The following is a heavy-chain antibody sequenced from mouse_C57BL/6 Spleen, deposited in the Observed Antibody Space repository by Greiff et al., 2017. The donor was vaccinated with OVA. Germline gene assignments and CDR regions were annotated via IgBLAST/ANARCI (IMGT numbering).Heavy chain of an antibody. J-gene: IGHJ2*01. CDR1: GYAFTNYL. Sequence: VQLQQSGAELVRPGTSVKVSCKASGYAFTNYLIEWVKQRPGQGLEWIGVINPGSGGTNYNEKFKGKATLTADKSSSTAYMQLSSLTSEDSAVYVCARWGFGNYYGSSYFDYWGQGTTLTVSS. CDR3: ARWGFGNYYGSSYFDY. D-gene: IGHD1-1*01. V-gene: IGHV1-54*01. CDR2: INPGSGGT.